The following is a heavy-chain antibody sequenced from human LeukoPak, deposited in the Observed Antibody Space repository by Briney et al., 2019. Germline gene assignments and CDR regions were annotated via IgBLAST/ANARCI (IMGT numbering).Heavy chain of an antibody. CDR1: GGSISSYY. V-gene: IGHV4-59*01. J-gene: IGHJ4*02. CDR2: IYYSGST. D-gene: IGHD2-21*02. CDR3: ARGVVVTALDY. Sequence: SETLSLTCTVSGGSISSYYWSWIRQPAVKGLEWIGYIYYSGSTNYNPSLKSRVTISVDTSKNQFSLKLSSVTAADTAVYYCARGVVVTALDYWGQGTLVTVSS.